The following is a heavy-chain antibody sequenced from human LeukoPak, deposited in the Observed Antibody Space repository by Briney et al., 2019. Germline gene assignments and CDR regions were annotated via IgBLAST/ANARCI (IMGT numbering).Heavy chain of an antibody. D-gene: IGHD5-18*01. CDR2: FDPEDGET. V-gene: IGHV1-24*01. J-gene: IGHJ4*02. CDR1: GYTLTELS. Sequence: SVKVSCKVCGYTLTELSMHLLRQAPGKGLEWMGGFDPEDGETIYAQKFQGRVTMTEDTSTDTAYMELSSLRSEDTAVYYCACGSGYSYGGFDYWGQGTLVTVSS. CDR3: ACGSGYSYGGFDY.